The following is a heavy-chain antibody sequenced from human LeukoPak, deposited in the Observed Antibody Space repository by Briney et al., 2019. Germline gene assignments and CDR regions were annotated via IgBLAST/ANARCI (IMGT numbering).Heavy chain of an antibody. J-gene: IGHJ2*01. D-gene: IGHD2-15*01. CDR1: GGSINDTGCY. V-gene: IGHV4-39*01. Sequence: SETLSLTCTVSGGSINDTGCYWGWVRQPPGKGLEWIGSIYYTVDTYSSPSLKSRVTMSVDTSKSQFSLKLTSVTAADTAVYYCARHKDHWYFDLWGRGTLVTVSS. CDR2: IYYTVDT. CDR3: ARHKDHWYFDL.